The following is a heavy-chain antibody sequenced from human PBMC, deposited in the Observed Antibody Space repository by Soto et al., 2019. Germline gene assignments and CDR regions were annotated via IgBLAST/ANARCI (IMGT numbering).Heavy chain of an antibody. V-gene: IGHV3-15*07. CDR3: TTESPSYSSGWDAFDI. D-gene: IGHD6-19*01. CDR2: IKSKTDGGTT. Sequence: GGSLRLSCAASGFTFSNAWMNWVRQAPGKGLEWVGRIKSKTDGGTTDYAAPVKGRFTISRDDSKNTLYLQMNSLKTEDTAVYYCTTESPSYSSGWDAFDIWGQGTMVTVSS. CDR1: GFTFSNAW. J-gene: IGHJ3*02.